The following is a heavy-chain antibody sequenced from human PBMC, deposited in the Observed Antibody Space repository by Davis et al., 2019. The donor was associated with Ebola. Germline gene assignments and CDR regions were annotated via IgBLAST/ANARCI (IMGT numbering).Heavy chain of an antibody. CDR1: GFTFSSHW. CDR2: IKQDGSEK. Sequence: GESLKISCATSGFTFSSHWMSWVRQAPGKGLEWVANIKQDGSEKYDVDSVKGRFTISRDNAKNSLYLQMNSLRTEDTAVYYCTRGDWNYPYYYYGMDVWGQGTTVTVSS. V-gene: IGHV3-7*03. CDR3: TRGDWNYPYYYYGMDV. J-gene: IGHJ6*02. D-gene: IGHD1-7*01.